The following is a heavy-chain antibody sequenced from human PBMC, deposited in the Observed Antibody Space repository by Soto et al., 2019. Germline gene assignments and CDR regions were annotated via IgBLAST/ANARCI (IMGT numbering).Heavy chain of an antibody. J-gene: IGHJ4*02. Sequence: GASVKVSCKASGYTFTSYGISWVRQAPGQGLEWMGWISAYNGNTNYAQKLQGRVTMTTDTSTSTAYMELRSLRSDDTAVYYCARDFVYCGGDCYSGYFDYWGQGTLVTVSS. V-gene: IGHV1-18*01. CDR1: GYTFTSYG. CDR3: ARDFVYCGGDCYSGYFDY. CDR2: ISAYNGNT. D-gene: IGHD2-21*01.